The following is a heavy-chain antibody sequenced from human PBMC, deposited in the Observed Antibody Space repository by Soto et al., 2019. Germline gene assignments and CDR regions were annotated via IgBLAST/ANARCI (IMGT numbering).Heavy chain of an antibody. D-gene: IGHD5-12*01. CDR2: ISAYNGNT. V-gene: IGHV1-18*01. Sequence: ASVKVSCKASGYTFTSYGISWVRQAPGQGLEWMGWISAYNGNTNYAQKLQGRVTMTTDTSTSTAYMELRSLRSDDTAVYYCARDAGGYSGYEYFDYWGQGTLVTVSS. CDR1: GYTFTSYG. J-gene: IGHJ4*02. CDR3: ARDAGGYSGYEYFDY.